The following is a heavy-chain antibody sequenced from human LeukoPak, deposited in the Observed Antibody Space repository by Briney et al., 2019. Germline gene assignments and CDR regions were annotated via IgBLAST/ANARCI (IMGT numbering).Heavy chain of an antibody. CDR3: AKDLHYGSADY. V-gene: IGHV3-11*04. CDR1: GFTFSDYY. J-gene: IGHJ4*02. Sequence: PGGSLRLSCAASGFTFSDYYMSWIRQAPGKGLEWVSYISSSGYIIYYADSVKGRFTISRDNAKNALYLQMNSLRAEDTAVYYCAKDLHYGSADYWGQGTLVTVSS. CDR2: ISSSGYII. D-gene: IGHD3-10*01.